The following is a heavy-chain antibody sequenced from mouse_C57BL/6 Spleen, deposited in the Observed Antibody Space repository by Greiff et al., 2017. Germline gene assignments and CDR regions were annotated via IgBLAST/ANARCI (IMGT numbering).Heavy chain of an antibody. V-gene: IGHV1-22*01. Sequence: VQLKQSGPELVKPGASVKMSCKASGYTFTDYNMHWVKQSHGKSLEWIGYINPNNGGTSYNQKFKGKATLTVNKSSSTAYMELRSLTSEDSAVYYCARMDYGSSPWFAYWGQGTLVTVSA. CDR1: GYTFTDYN. J-gene: IGHJ3*01. CDR2: INPNNGGT. CDR3: ARMDYGSSPWFAY. D-gene: IGHD1-1*01.